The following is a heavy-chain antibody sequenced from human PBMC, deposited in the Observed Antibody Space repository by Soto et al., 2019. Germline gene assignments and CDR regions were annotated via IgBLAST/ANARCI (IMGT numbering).Heavy chain of an antibody. V-gene: IGHV4-39*01. CDR3: ATGSGGY. CDR2: IYYSGST. D-gene: IGHD3-10*01. J-gene: IGHJ4*02. Sequence: SETLSLTCTVSGGSISSSSYYWGWIRQPPGKGLEWIGSIYYSGSTYYNPSLKSRVTISVDTSKNQFSLKLSSVTAADTAVYYCATGSGGYWGQGTLVTVSS. CDR1: GGSISSSSYY.